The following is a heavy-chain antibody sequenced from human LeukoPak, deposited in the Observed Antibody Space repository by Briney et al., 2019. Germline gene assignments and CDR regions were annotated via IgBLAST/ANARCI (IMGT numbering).Heavy chain of an antibody. V-gene: IGHV4-59*12. CDR2: IYYSGST. CDR1: GGSISSYY. Sequence: SETLSLTCTVSGGSISSYYWSWIRQPPGKGLEWIGYIYYSGSTNYNPSLKSRVTISVDTSKNQFSLKLSSVTAADTAVYYCARESRYYGSGIQRVRGKLLDYWGQGTLVTVSS. J-gene: IGHJ4*02. CDR3: ARESRYYGSGIQRVRGKLLDY. D-gene: IGHD3-10*01.